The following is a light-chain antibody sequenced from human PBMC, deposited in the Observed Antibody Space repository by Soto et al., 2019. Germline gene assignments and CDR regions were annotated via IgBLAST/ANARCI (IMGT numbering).Light chain of an antibody. CDR2: WAS. V-gene: IGKV4-1*01. CDR3: QQYYNTPFT. CDR1: QSVLYRSNNKNY. J-gene: IGKJ3*01. Sequence: DIVMTQSPDSLAVSLGERATINCKSSQSVLYRSNNKNYLAWYQQKPGQPPKLLIYWASTRESGVPDRFSGRGSGTDFTPTISYLQAEDVALYYCQQYYNTPFTFGPGTRVDI.